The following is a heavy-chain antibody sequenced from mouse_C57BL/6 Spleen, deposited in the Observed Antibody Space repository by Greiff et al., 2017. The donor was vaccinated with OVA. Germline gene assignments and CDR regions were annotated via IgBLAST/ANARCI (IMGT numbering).Heavy chain of an antibody. D-gene: IGHD1-1*01. J-gene: IGHJ2*01. V-gene: IGHV3-1*01. Sequence: DVQLVESGPGMVKPSQSLSLTCTVTGYSITSGYDWHWIRHFPGNKLEWMGYISYSGSTNYNPSLNSRISITHDTSKNHFFLKLNSLTTDDTATYYCARWGFITTVLDYWGQGTTLTVSS. CDR1: GYSITSGYD. CDR3: ARWGFITTVLDY. CDR2: ISYSGST.